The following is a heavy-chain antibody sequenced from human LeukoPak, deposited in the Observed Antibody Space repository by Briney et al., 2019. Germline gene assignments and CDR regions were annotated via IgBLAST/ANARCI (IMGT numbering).Heavy chain of an antibody. J-gene: IGHJ4*02. Sequence: PSETLSLTCTVSGYSISSGYYWGWIRQPPGKGLEWIGSIYHSGSTNYNPSLKSRVTISVDKSKNQFSLKLSSVTAADTAVYYCARGRVVQLWLRGKRPPDYWGQGTLVTVSS. CDR2: IYHSGST. CDR3: ARGRVVQLWLRGKRPPDY. CDR1: GYSISSGYY. V-gene: IGHV4-38-2*02. D-gene: IGHD5-18*01.